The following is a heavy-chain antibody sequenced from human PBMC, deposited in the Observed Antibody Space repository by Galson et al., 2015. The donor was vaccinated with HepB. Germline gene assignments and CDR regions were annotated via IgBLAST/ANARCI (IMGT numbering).Heavy chain of an antibody. CDR2: ISPTTNTI. CDR3: SRGRLQFYYGSGIGPETAFDI. J-gene: IGHJ3*02. CDR1: GFTFSDYY. V-gene: IGHV3-11*01. Sequence: SLRLSCAASGFTFSDYYMSWLRQAPGKGLEWLAYISPTTNTIYYAHSVKGRFSISRDNAKNSLYLQMNSLEAEDTAVYYCSRGRLQFYYGSGIGPETAFDIWGQGTMVTVSS. D-gene: IGHD3-10*01.